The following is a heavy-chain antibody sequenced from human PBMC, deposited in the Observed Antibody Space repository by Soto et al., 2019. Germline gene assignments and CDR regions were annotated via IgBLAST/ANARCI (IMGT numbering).Heavy chain of an antibody. Sequence: GGSLRLSCAASGFTFSSYSMNWVRQAPGKGLEWVSSISSSSSYIYYADSVKGRFTISRDNAKNSLYLQMNSLRAEDTAVYYCARDSKSASRFDIWGQGTMVTVSS. J-gene: IGHJ3*02. V-gene: IGHV3-21*01. D-gene: IGHD2-2*01. CDR3: ARDSKSASRFDI. CDR2: ISSSSSYI. CDR1: GFTFSSYS.